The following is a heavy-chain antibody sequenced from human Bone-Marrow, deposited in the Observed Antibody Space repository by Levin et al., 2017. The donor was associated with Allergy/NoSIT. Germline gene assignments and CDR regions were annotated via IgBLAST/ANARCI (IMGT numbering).Heavy chain of an antibody. CDR2: ISGSGGST. D-gene: IGHD2-15*01. CDR1: GFTFSSYA. CDR3: AKDRVVVAANNWFDP. V-gene: IGHV3-23*01. J-gene: IGHJ5*02. Sequence: SCAASGFTFSSYAMSWVRQAPGKGLEWVSAISGSGGSTYYADSVKGRFTISRDNSKNTLYLQMNSLRAEDTAVYYCAKDRVVVAANNWFDPWGQGTLVTVSS.